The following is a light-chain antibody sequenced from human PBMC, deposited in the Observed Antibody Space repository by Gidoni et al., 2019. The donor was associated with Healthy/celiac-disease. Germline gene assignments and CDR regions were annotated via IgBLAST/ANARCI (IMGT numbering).Light chain of an antibody. CDR3: QQSYSTPWT. J-gene: IGKJ1*01. V-gene: IGKV1-39*01. CDR1: QSISGY. CDR2: AAS. Sequence: DIQMTQSPSSLSASVGDRVTITCRASQSISGYLNWYQQKPGKAPKLLIYAASSLQSGVPSRFSGSGSGTDFTLTISSLQPEDFATYNCQQSYSTPWTFGQGTKVEIK.